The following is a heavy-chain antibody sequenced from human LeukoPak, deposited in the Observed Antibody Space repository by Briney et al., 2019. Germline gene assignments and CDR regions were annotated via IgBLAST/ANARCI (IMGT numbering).Heavy chain of an antibody. CDR3: AKDVPLLGYCSSTSCYAHQVH. CDR2: ISGSGGST. Sequence: PGGSLRLSCAASGFTFSSYAMSWVRQAPGKGLEWVSAISGSGGSTYYADSVKGRFTISRDNSKNTLYLQMNSLRADDTAVYYCAKDVPLLGYCSSTSCYAHQVHWGQGTLVTVSS. J-gene: IGHJ4*02. CDR1: GFTFSSYA. V-gene: IGHV3-23*01. D-gene: IGHD2-2*01.